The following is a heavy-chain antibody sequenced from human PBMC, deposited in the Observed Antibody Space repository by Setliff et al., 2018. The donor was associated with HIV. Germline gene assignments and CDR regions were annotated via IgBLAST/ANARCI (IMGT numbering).Heavy chain of an antibody. J-gene: IGHJ4*02. CDR2: IYYNGNT. CDR3: AREIYGGNSRPFDY. D-gene: IGHD4-17*01. CDR1: GGSISRYY. Sequence: SETLSLTCTVSGGSISRYYWSWIRQAPGKGLEWIGYIYYNGNTNYNPSLKSRITISVDTSKNQFSLKLTSVTAADTAVYYCAREIYGGNSRPFDYWGQGTLVTVSS. V-gene: IGHV4-59*01.